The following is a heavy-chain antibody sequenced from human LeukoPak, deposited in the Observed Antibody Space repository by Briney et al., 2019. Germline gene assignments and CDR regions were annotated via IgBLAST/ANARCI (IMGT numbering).Heavy chain of an antibody. CDR3: ARGIYSNYGNWFDP. CDR1: GGTFSSYA. J-gene: IGHJ5*02. Sequence: SVKVSCKASGGTFSSYAISWVRQAPGQGLEWMGGIIPIFGTANYAQKFQGRVTITADESTSTAYMELSSLRSEDTAVYYCARGIYSNYGNWFDPWGQGTLVTVSS. CDR2: IIPIFGTA. V-gene: IGHV1-69*13. D-gene: IGHD4-11*01.